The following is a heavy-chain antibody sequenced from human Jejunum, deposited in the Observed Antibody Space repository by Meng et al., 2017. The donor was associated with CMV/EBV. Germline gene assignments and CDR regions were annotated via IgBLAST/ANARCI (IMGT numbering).Heavy chain of an antibody. D-gene: IGHD5-12*01. CDR3: AKGLSGYDFGAFDI. CDR1: FDDSA. CDR2: ISWDSVDI. Sequence: FDDSAMPRVRQAPGKGLEWVSGISWDSVDIEYADSVRGRFTISRDNAKNSLYLQMDSLRPEDTALYYCAKGLSGYDFGAFDIWGQGTVVTVSS. J-gene: IGHJ3*02. V-gene: IGHV3-9*01.